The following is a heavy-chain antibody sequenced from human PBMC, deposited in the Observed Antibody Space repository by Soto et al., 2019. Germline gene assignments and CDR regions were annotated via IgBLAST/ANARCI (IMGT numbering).Heavy chain of an antibody. CDR3: AKDRVLRFLEWSSSDAFDI. D-gene: IGHD3-3*01. J-gene: IGHJ3*02. CDR1: GFTFSSYA. CDR2: ISGSGGST. V-gene: IGHV3-23*01. Sequence: GGSLRLSCAASGFTFSSYAMSWVRQAPGKGLEWVSAISGSGGSTYYADSVKGRFTISRDNSKNTLYLQMNSLRAEDTAVYYCAKDRVLRFLEWSSSDAFDIWGQGTMVTVSS.